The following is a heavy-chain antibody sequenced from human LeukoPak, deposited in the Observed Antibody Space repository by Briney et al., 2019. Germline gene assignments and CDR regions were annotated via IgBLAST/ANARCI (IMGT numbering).Heavy chain of an antibody. D-gene: IGHD4-17*01. V-gene: IGHV4-39*01. CDR2: VYYSGDT. J-gene: IGHJ4*02. CDR3: ARLDYGDYGSFDY. CDR1: GGSISSSSYY. Sequence: SETLSLTCTVSGGSISSSSYYWGWIRQPPGKGLEGIGTVYYSGDTYYNQSLKSRVTISADMSKNQLSLRLSSVTAADTAVYYCARLDYGDYGSFDYWGQGSLVTVSS.